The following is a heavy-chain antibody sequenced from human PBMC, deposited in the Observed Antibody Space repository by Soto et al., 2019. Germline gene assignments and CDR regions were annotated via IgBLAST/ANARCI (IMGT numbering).Heavy chain of an antibody. J-gene: IGHJ6*02. CDR1: GVTFSSYA. Sequence: VQLVQSGAEVKKPGSSVKVSCKASGVTFSSYAISWVRQAPGQGLEWMGGIIPIFGTANYAQKFQGRVTITADKSTSTAYMELSSLRSEDTAVYYSVRYRVVPADIYYDYRMDVWGQGTTVTVSS. D-gene: IGHD2-2*01. CDR2: IIPIFGTA. V-gene: IGHV1-69*06. CDR3: VRYRVVPADIYYDYRMDV.